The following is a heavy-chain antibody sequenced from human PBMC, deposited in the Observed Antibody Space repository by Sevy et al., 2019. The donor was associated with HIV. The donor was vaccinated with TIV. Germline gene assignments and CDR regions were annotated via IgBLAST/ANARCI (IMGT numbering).Heavy chain of an antibody. CDR1: GLTFSNYV. J-gene: IGHJ3*02. Sequence: GGSLRLSCAASGLTFSNYVMSWVRQAPGKGLEWLSVISGSSGTTYAAESVKGRFTISRDNSKNTLYLHMSSLGAEDTAVYYCARNLSLRGAFDIWGQGTRVTVS. V-gene: IGHV3-23*01. CDR3: ARNLSLRGAFDI. CDR2: ISGSSGTT.